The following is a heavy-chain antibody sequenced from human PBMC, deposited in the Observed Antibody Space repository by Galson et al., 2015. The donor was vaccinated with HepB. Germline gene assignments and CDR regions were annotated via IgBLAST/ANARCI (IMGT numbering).Heavy chain of an antibody. V-gene: IGHV6-1*01. Sequence: CAISGDSVSSNSVGWNWIRQSPSRGLEWLGRTYYRSQWSNDYAVSVKSRITIYADTSKNRVSLQLKSVTPEDTAVYYCAKSIHLGRGFDSWGQGTLVTVSS. CDR2: TYYRSQWSN. CDR1: GDSVSSNSVG. CDR3: AKSIHLGRGFDS. D-gene: IGHD7-27*01. J-gene: IGHJ4*02.